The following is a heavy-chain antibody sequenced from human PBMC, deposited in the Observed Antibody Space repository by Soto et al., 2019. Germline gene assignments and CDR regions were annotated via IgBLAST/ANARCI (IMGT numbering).Heavy chain of an antibody. Sequence: GGSLRLSCAASGFTFSTYWMHWVRQVPGEGLVWVGRIKRQTDGGTTDYAAPVRGRFSISRDDSKNMLYLQMDSLKTEDTGVYYCVTDRARGGPGTLVTVSS. CDR3: VTDRAR. J-gene: IGHJ4*02. CDR1: GFTFSTYW. D-gene: IGHD3-10*01. CDR2: IKRQTDGGTT. V-gene: IGHV3-15*07.